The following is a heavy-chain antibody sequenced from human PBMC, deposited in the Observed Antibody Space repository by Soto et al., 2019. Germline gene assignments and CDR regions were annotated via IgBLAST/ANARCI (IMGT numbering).Heavy chain of an antibody. CDR1: GFTFSNYW. V-gene: IGHV3-7*01. CDR2: IMTDGGDK. D-gene: IGHD4-17*01. CDR3: ARVSPTVTTGY. Sequence: GGSLRLSCTVSGFTFSNYWMSWVRQAPGKGLEWVANIMTDGGDKYYVDSVKGRFAISRDNAKNSLYLQMNSLRAEDTAVYYCARVSPTVTTGYWGQGTLVIVSS. J-gene: IGHJ4*02.